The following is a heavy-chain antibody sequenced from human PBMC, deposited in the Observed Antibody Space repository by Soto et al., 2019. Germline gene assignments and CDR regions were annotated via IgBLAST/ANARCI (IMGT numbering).Heavy chain of an antibody. D-gene: IGHD2-2*01. CDR2: ISGSGGST. V-gene: IGHV3-23*01. J-gene: IGHJ6*02. CDR3: APTSSPHYYGMDV. CDR1: GFTFSSYA. Sequence: GGSLRLSCAASGFTFSSYAMSWVRQAPGKGLEWVSAISGSGGSTYYADSVKGRFTISRDNSKNTLYLQMNSLRAEDTAVYYCAPTSSPHYYGMDVWGQGTTVTVSS.